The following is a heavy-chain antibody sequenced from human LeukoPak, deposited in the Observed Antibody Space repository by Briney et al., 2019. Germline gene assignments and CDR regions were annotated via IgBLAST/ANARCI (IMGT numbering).Heavy chain of an antibody. D-gene: IGHD3-16*01. V-gene: IGHV1-46*01. J-gene: IGHJ4*02. CDR3: LREEVGGHFDY. CDR2: INPSDGTT. Sequence: ASVKVSCKASGYTFTSYYMHWVRQAPGQGLEWMGIINPSDGTTVYTQSFQGRITMTRDTSTTTVYMELISLRADDTAVYFCLREEVGGHFDYWGQGALVTVSS. CDR1: GYTFTSYY.